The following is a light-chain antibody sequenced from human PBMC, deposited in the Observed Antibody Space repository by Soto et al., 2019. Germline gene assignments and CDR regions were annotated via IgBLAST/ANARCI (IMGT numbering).Light chain of an antibody. V-gene: IGKV3-15*01. Sequence: EIVMTQSAAILSVSPGERATLSYRASQSVSSNLAWYQQKPGQAPRLLIYGASTRATGIPARFSGSGSGTDFTLTISSLQSEDFAVYYCQQYNNWPWTFGQGTKVEIK. CDR3: QQYNNWPWT. CDR1: QSVSSN. J-gene: IGKJ1*01. CDR2: GAS.